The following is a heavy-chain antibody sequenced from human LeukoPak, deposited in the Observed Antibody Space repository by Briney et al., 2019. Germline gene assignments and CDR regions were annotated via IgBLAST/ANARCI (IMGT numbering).Heavy chain of an antibody. J-gene: IGHJ6*03. CDR1: GGSFSGYY. V-gene: IGHV4-34*01. Sequence: SETLSLTCAVYGGSFSGYYWSWIRQPPGKGLEWIGEINHSGSTNYNPSLKSRVTISVDTSKNQFSLKLSSVTAADTAVYYCARVRKTDYYYYYMDAWGKGTTVTVSS. D-gene: IGHD1-14*01. CDR3: ARVRKTDYYYYYMDA. CDR2: INHSGST.